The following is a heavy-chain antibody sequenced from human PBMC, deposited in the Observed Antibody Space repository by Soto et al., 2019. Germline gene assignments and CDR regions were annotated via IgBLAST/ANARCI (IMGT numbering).Heavy chain of an antibody. J-gene: IGHJ5*02. CDR3: ARDIAALRSNWFDP. CDR1: GGSISSGGYY. CDR2: IYYSGST. Sequence: SETLSLTCTVSGGSISSGGYYWSWIRQHPGKGLEWIGYIYYSGSTYYNPSLKSRVTISVDTSKNQFSLKLSSVTAADTAVYYCARDIAALRSNWFDPWGQGTLVTVSS. D-gene: IGHD6-6*01. V-gene: IGHV4-31*03.